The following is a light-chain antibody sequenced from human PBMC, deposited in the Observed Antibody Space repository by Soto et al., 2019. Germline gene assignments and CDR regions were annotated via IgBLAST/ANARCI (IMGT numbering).Light chain of an antibody. CDR2: EVN. J-gene: IGLJ1*01. CDR1: SSDVGGYKY. Sequence: QSALTQPPSASGSPGQSVTISCTGTSSDVGGYKYVSWYQQHPGKAPQLMIYEVNKRPSGVPDRFSGSKSGNTASLTVSGLQAEDEADDYCSSYAGGINLEVFGTGTKLTAL. V-gene: IGLV2-8*01. CDR3: SSYAGGINLEV.